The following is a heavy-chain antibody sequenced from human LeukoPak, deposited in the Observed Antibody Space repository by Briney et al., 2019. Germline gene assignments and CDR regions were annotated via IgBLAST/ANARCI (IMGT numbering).Heavy chain of an antibody. CDR2: IYYSGST. CDR3: AREGITMIVDSAFDI. J-gene: IGHJ3*02. CDR1: GGSISSSSYY. Sequence: SETLSLTCTVSGGSISSSSYYWGWIRQPPGKGLEWIGSIYYSGSTYYNPSLKSRVTISVDTSKNQFSLKLSSVTAADTAVYYCAREGITMIVDSAFDIWGQGTMVTVSS. D-gene: IGHD3-22*01. V-gene: IGHV4-39*02.